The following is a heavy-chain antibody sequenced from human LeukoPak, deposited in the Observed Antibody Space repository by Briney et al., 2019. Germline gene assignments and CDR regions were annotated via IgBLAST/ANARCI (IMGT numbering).Heavy chain of an antibody. CDR3: ARGTSRTSPLSGYYRGYFDY. CDR1: GFTVSSNY. Sequence: GGSLRLSCAASGFTVSSNYMTWVREAPGEGLEWVSIIYAGGMTYYADSVKGRFTISRDNSKNMLYLQMNSLRAADTAVYYCARGTSRTSPLSGYYRGYFDYWGQGTLVTVSS. D-gene: IGHD3-3*01. J-gene: IGHJ4*02. CDR2: IYAGGMT. V-gene: IGHV3-66*02.